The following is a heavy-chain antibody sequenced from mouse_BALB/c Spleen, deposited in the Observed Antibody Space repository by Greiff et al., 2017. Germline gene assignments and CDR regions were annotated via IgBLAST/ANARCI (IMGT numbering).Heavy chain of an antibody. J-gene: IGHJ2*01. Sequence: EVKLVESGGGLVQPGGSLKLSCAASGFTFSSYGMSWVRQTPDKRLELVATINSNGGSTYYPDSVKGRFTISRDNAKNTLYLQMSSLKSEDTAMYYCARDLSGFYFDYWGQGTTLTVSS. CDR2: INSNGGST. V-gene: IGHV5-6-3*01. D-gene: IGHD1-3*01. CDR3: ARDLSGFYFDY. CDR1: GFTFSSYG.